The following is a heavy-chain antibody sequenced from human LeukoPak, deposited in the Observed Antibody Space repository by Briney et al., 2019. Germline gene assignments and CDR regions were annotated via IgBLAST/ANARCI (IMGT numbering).Heavy chain of an antibody. J-gene: IGHJ4*02. D-gene: IGHD6-19*01. CDR3: ATGGNIAVAGVLH. CDR1: GYSIRSVYF. V-gene: IGHV4-38-2*02. CDR2: IHDNGIT. Sequence: SETLSLTCSVSGYSIRSVYFWGWIRQPPGKGLELVASIHDNGITHYNPSLKSRVSISVDTSNNQFSLRMRSVTAADTAFYYCATGGNIAVAGVLHWGQGALVTVSS.